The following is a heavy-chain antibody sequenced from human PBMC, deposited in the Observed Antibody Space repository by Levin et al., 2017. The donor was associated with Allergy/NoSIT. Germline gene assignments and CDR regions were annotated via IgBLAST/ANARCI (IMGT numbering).Heavy chain of an antibody. CDR3: ARAGRRNWFDP. J-gene: IGHJ5*02. CDR2: IYYSGST. D-gene: IGHD2-8*02. V-gene: IGHV4-61*01. CDR1: GGSVSSGSYY. Sequence: GSLRLSCTVSGGSVSSGSYYWSWIRQPPGKGLEWIGYIYYSGSTNYNPSLKSRVTISVDTSKNQFSLKLSSVTAADTAVYYCARAGRRNWFDPWGQGTLVTVSS.